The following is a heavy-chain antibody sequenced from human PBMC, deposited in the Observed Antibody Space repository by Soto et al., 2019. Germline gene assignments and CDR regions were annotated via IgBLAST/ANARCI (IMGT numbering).Heavy chain of an antibody. CDR3: AHRVDYRGSWNTGYFDY. V-gene: IGHV2-5*02. CDR1: GFSLSTTGVA. Sequence: QITLKESGPTLVKPTQTLTLTCSFSGFSLSTTGVAVGWIRQPPGKALECLVLIYWDDDKRYSPSLKSRLTITRDTSKNQVVLPMTDMDPVDTATYYCAHRVDYRGSWNTGYFDYWGQGTLVTVSS. CDR2: IYWDDDK. J-gene: IGHJ4*02. D-gene: IGHD2-15*01.